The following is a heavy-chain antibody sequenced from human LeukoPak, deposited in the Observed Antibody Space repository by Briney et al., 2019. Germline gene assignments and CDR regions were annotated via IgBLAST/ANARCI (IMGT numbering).Heavy chain of an antibody. D-gene: IGHD3-10*01. CDR1: GYSISSGYY. Sequence: SSETLSLTCTVSGYSISSGYYWGWSRQPPGEGVEGIGRIYDSGRSYYNPSVKRRFNISGDTSKNKLCMKLSSVTAADTAVYYCARETVRGDPIDYWGQGTLVTVSS. CDR2: IYDSGRS. CDR3: ARETVRGDPIDY. J-gene: IGHJ4*02. V-gene: IGHV4-38-2*02.